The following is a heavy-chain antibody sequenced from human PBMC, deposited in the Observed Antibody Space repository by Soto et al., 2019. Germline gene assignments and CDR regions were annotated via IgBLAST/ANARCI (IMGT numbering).Heavy chain of an antibody. CDR1: GFTFSNYG. CDR2: IYYDGSNK. J-gene: IGHJ4*02. Sequence: QVQLVESGGGVVQPGRSLRLSCAASGFTFSNYGMHWVLQAPGKGLEWVAGIYYDGSNKFYADSVKGRFTISRDNSKNTLYLQMNSLRVEDTAVYYCARDGKDYGDFGGLDCWGQGTLVTVSS. V-gene: IGHV3-30*03. CDR3: ARDGKDYGDFGGLDC. D-gene: IGHD4-17*01.